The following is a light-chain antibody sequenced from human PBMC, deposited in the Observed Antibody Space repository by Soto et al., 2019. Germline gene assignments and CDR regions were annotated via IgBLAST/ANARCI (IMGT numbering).Light chain of an antibody. Sequence: QSALTQPPSASGSPGQSVTISCTGTSSDVGGYKYVSWYQQHPGKAPKLMIFEVNKRPSGVSNRFSGSKSGNTASLTISGLQAEDEADYYCSSYTSSSTPVVFGGGTKLTVL. J-gene: IGLJ2*01. CDR2: EVN. CDR3: SSYTSSSTPVV. CDR1: SSDVGGYKY. V-gene: IGLV2-14*01.